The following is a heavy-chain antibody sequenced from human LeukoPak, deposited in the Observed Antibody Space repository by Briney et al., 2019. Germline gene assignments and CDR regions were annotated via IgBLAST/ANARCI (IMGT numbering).Heavy chain of an antibody. CDR1: GFTFDDYA. J-gene: IGHJ3*02. Sequence: GGSLRLSCAASGFTFDDYAMHWVRQAPGKGLEWVSGISWSSGSIGYADSVKGRFTISRDNAKNSLYLQMNSLRAEDTALYYCAILPWYRSDGSGSYSYAFDIWGQGTMVTVSS. CDR2: ISWSSGSI. D-gene: IGHD3-10*01. V-gene: IGHV3-9*01. CDR3: AILPWYRSDGSGSYSYAFDI.